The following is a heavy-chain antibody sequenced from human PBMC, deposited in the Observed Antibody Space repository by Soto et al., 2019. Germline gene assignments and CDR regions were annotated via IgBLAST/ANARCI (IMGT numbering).Heavy chain of an antibody. D-gene: IGHD2-21*01. CDR1: GVSIHNSHSF. CDR3: GRVVEGATRHTDPDS. Sequence: SETLSLTCTVSGVSIHNSHSFWAWIRQPPGKGLQFIASVYHNGGAHYNSSLKSRVTISVDTANNQVSLRMGSLTAADTAFYYCGRVVEGATRHTDPDSWGQGILVTVSS. J-gene: IGHJ5*01. V-gene: IGHV4-39*01. CDR2: VYHNGGA.